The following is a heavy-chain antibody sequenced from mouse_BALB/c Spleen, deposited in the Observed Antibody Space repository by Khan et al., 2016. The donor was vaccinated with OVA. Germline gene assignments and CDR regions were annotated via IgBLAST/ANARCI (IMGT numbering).Heavy chain of an antibody. CDR3: ARVGYNGTREC. D-gene: IGHD3-3*01. Sequence: QIQLVQSGPELKKPGETVQISCKASGFTFTNYGMNWVKQAPGKGLKWMGWINTYTGEPSFADDFKGRFAFSLETSASTAYLQIHSLKNEDTATYLCARVGYNGTRECWGKGTSVNGSS. CDR1: GFTFTNYG. J-gene: IGHJ4*01. V-gene: IGHV9-3-1*01. CDR2: INTYTGEP.